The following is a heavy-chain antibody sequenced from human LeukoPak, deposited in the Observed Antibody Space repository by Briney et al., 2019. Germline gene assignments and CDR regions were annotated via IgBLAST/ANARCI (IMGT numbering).Heavy chain of an antibody. CDR2: IGTTTTSI. CDR1: GFTFSTYA. CDR3: AREVGGNWGEAFDI. V-gene: IGHV3-21*01. Sequence: KPGGSLRLSRAASGFTFSTYAMNWVRQAPGKGLEWVSSIGTTTTSIFYAESVKGRFTISRDNTRNSLFLQMNSLRAEDTAAYYCAREVGGNWGEAFDIWGQGTMVTVSS. D-gene: IGHD7-27*01. J-gene: IGHJ3*02.